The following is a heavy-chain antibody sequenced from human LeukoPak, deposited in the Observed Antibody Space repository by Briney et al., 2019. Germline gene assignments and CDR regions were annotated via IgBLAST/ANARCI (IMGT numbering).Heavy chain of an antibody. V-gene: IGHV1-8*01. D-gene: IGHD6-19*01. CDR2: MNPNSGNT. CDR1: GYAFTSYD. Sequence: ASVKVSCKASGYAFTSYDINWVRQATGQGLEWMGWMNPNSGNTGYAQKFQGRVTMTRNTSITTAYMELSSLRSEDTAVYYCARGYSRGWYGWFDPWGQGTLVTVSS. CDR3: ARGYSRGWYGWFDP. J-gene: IGHJ5*02.